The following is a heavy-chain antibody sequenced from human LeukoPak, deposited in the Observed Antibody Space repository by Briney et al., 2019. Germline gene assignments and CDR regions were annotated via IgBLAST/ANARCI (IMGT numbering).Heavy chain of an antibody. CDR2: ISDSGGST. CDR3: VRPISFGPYGKDV. CDR1: GFPFSSYA. J-gene: IGHJ6*02. Sequence: GGSLRLSCSVSGFPFSSYAMEWVRQAPGKGLEYVSAISDSGGSTYYADSVKGRFTISRDNSKNTLYLQMRSLRAEDTALYFLVRPISFGPYGKDVWGQGTTVTVSS. V-gene: IGHV3-64D*09. D-gene: IGHD3-16*01.